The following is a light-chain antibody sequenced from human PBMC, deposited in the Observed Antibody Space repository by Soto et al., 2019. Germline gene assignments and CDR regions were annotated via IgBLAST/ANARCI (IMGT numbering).Light chain of an antibody. CDR2: RAS. CDR1: QSISSW. J-gene: IGKJ2*01. V-gene: IGKV1-5*03. Sequence: DIQMTQSPSTLSASVGDRVTITCRASQSISSWLAWYQQKPGKAPKLLIYRASRLGNGVPSRFSGSGSGTEFTLTISSPQPDDFATYYCQQYDSSVYTFGQGTKLEIK. CDR3: QQYDSSVYT.